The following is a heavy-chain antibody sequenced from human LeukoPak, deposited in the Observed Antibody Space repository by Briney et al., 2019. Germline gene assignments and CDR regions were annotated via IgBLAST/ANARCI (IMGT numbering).Heavy chain of an antibody. CDR1: GGTFSSYA. J-gene: IGHJ4*02. Sequence: GSSVKVSCKASGGTFSSYAISWVRQAPGQGLEWMGRIIPIFGTANYAQKFQGRVTITTDESTSTAYMELSSLRCEDTAGYYCAREIAAAGVAYDYWGQGTLVTVCS. CDR2: IIPIFGTA. CDR3: AREIAAAGVAYDY. D-gene: IGHD6-13*01. V-gene: IGHV1-69*05.